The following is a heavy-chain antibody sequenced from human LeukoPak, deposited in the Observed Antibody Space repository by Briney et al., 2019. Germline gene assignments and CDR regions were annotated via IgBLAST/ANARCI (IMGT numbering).Heavy chain of an antibody. CDR3: ARERGITIFGVVIEKYTWFDP. J-gene: IGHJ5*02. CDR1: GYSFTSYW. Sequence: GESLKISCKGSGYSFTSYWIGWVRQMPGKGLEWMGIIYPGDSDTRYSPSFQGQVTISADKSISTAYLQWSSLKASDTAMYYCARERGITIFGVVIEKYTWFDPWGQGTLVTVSS. CDR2: IYPGDSDT. D-gene: IGHD3-3*01. V-gene: IGHV5-51*01.